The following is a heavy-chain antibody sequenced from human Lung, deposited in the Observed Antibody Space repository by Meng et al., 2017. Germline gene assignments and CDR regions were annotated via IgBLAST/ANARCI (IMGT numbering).Heavy chain of an antibody. CDR1: GWSINDIY. Sequence: LRQLGRELLNASGTLFSTWFCSGWSINDIYWGWYRPPPGNGLEGCGKTNHSGINNSNPSLESRATISVNTSPNNLSLKLSSVTAADSAVYYCARGPTTMAHDFDYWGQGTLVTVSS. CDR3: ARGPTTMAHDFDY. D-gene: IGHD4-11*01. V-gene: IGHV4-34*01. J-gene: IGHJ4*02. CDR2: TNHSGIN.